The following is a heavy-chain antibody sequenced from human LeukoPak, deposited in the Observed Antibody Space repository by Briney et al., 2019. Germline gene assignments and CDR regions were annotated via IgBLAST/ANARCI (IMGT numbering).Heavy chain of an antibody. D-gene: IGHD1-26*01. J-gene: IGHJ4*02. V-gene: IGHV3-21*01. CDR2: ISSSSNYI. CDR3: AREVVGATSGDY. Sequence: GGSLRLSCAASGFTFSSYSMNWVRQAPGKGLEWVSSISSSSNYIYYADSVKGRFTISRDNAKNSLYLQMNSLRAEDTAVYYCAREVVGATSGDYWGQGTLVTVSS. CDR1: GFTFSSYS.